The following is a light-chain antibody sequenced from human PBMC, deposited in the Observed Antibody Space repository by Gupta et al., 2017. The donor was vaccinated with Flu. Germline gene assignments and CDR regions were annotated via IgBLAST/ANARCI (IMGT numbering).Light chain of an antibody. J-gene: IGLJ1*01. V-gene: IGLV3-9*01. CDR3: QVWDTSAYV. Sequence: ALGQTARMTCGGYKIGTRNVHWYQQKPGQAPMLVIFKDSSRSAGIPERFSGSNSGNTATLTISRAQGEDEADYYCQVWDTSAYVFGTGTRVTVL. CDR2: KDS. CDR1: KIGTRN.